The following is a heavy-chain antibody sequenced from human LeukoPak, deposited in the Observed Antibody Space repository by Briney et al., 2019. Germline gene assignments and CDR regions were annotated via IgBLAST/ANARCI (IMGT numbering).Heavy chain of an antibody. CDR3: AKGFHDFWRGYYNYDSGAFDI. V-gene: IGHV3-23*01. D-gene: IGHD3-3*01. J-gene: IGHJ3*02. CDR1: GFTFSSYA. CDR2: ISGSGGST. Sequence: GGSLRLSCAASGFTFSSYAMSWVRQAPGKGLEWVSAISGSGGSTYYADSVKGRFTISRDNSKNTLYLQMNSLRAEDTAVYYCAKGFHDFWRGYYNYDSGAFDIWGQGTMVTVSS.